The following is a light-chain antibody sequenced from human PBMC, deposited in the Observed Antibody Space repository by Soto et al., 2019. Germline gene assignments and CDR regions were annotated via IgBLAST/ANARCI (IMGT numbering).Light chain of an antibody. V-gene: IGKV1-5*03. J-gene: IGKJ2*01. Sequence: DIQMTQSPSTLSASVGDRVTITCRASQSISSWLAWYQQKPGKAPKLLIYKASSLESGVPSRFSGGGSGTEFTLTISSLQPDDFATYYCQQYNSYSKMYTFGQGTKLEIK. CDR2: KAS. CDR3: QQYNSYSKMYT. CDR1: QSISSW.